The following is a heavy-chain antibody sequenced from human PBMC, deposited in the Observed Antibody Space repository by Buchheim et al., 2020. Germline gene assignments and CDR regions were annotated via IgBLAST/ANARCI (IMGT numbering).Heavy chain of an antibody. J-gene: IGHJ4*02. D-gene: IGHD3-22*01. CDR3: ARDQASSGYSFDY. V-gene: IGHV3-30-3*01. CDR2: ISYDGSNK. Sequence: QVQLVESGGGVVQPGRSLRLSCAASGFTFSSYAMHWVRQAPGKGLEWVAVISYDGSNKYYADSVKGRFTISRDNSKNTLYLQMNSLRAEDTAVYYCARDQASSGYSFDYWGQGTL. CDR1: GFTFSSYA.